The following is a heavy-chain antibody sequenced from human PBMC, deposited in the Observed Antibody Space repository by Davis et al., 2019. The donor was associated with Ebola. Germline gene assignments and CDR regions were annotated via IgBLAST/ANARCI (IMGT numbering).Heavy chain of an antibody. Sequence: GESLKISCAASGFTLSSYWMSWVRQAPGKGLEWVANIKPDGSEVHYVDSMRGRFTVSRDNARNSLYLQMNSLRAEDTAVYYCAREAAGLDYWGQGTLVTVSS. CDR2: IKPDGSEV. CDR3: AREAAGLDY. V-gene: IGHV3-7*01. CDR1: GFTLSSYW. D-gene: IGHD6-13*01. J-gene: IGHJ4*02.